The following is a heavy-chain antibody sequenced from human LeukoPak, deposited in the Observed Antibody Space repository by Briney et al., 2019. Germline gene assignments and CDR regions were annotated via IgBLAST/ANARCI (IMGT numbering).Heavy chain of an antibody. J-gene: IGHJ4*02. V-gene: IGHV4-30-4*01. CDR2: IYYSGST. CDR3: ARGPTMFAY. D-gene: IGHD4/OR15-4a*01. CDR1: GGSISSGEYY. Sequence: SETLSLTCTVSGGSISSGEYYWSWIRQPPGKGLEWIGYIYYSGSTYYNPSLKSRVTISVDTTKNQFSLKLRSVTAADTAVYYCARGPTMFAYWGQGTLVTVSS.